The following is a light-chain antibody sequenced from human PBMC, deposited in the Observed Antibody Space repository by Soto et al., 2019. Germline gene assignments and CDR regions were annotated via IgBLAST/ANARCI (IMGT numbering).Light chain of an antibody. Sequence: DIQMTQSPSTLSASVGDRVTITCRASQTISTWLAWYQQKPGKAPALLIHDASSLQSGVPSRFSGSGSGTEFTLTISSLRPDDFGTYYCQQYNSYSQTFGQGTKVDIK. CDR2: DAS. CDR1: QTISTW. J-gene: IGKJ1*01. V-gene: IGKV1-5*01. CDR3: QQYNSYSQT.